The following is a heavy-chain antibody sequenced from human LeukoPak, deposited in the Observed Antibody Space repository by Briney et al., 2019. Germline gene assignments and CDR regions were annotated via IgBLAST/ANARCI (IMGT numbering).Heavy chain of an antibody. D-gene: IGHD1-26*01. J-gene: IGHJ6*02. CDR1: GYTFTGYY. CDR3: AREVSSKNYYYYYGMDV. V-gene: IGHV1-2*02. Sequence: ASVTVSCKASGYTFTGYYMHWVRQAPGQGREWMGWINPNSGGTNYAQKFQGRVTMTRDTSISTAYMELSRLRSDDTAVYYCAREVSSKNYYYYYGMDVWGQGTTVTVSS. CDR2: INPNSGGT.